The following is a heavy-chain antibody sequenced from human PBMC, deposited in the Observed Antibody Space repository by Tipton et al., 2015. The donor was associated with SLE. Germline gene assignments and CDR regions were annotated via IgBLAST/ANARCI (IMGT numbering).Heavy chain of an antibody. J-gene: IGHJ6*02. D-gene: IGHD2-8*01. CDR2: IYHTGST. V-gene: IGHV4-4*02. Sequence: TLSLTCTVSGGSISSDNWWSWVRQPPGKGLEWIGEIYHTGSTKYNPSLKSRVTISVDKSKNQFSLQLSSVTAADTAVYYCARGMLTWRGAIIGVDVWGQGTSVNVSS. CDR1: GGSISSDNW. CDR3: ARGMLTWRGAIIGVDV.